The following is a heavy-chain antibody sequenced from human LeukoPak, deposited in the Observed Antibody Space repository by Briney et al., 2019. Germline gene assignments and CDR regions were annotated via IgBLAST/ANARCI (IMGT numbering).Heavy chain of an antibody. Sequence: SETLSLTCTVSGGSISSSTNYWGWIRQPPGKGLEWIGNIYYSGSAYSSLKSRVTMSVDASRNQFSLKLSSVTAADTAVYYCARVSSVWIKDYYYYMDVWGKGTTVTVSS. V-gene: IGHV4-39*07. CDR3: ARVSSVWIKDYYYYMDV. CDR2: IYYSGSA. J-gene: IGHJ6*03. CDR1: GGSISSSTNY. D-gene: IGHD5-12*01.